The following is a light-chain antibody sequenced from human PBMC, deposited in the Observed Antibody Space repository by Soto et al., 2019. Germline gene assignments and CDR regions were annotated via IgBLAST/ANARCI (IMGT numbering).Light chain of an antibody. CDR2: EVS. CDR3: SSYAGINFWV. Sequence: QSALTQPPSASGSPGQSVTISCTGTSSDVGGYNYVSRYQQHPGKAPKLMIYEVSKRPSGVPDRFSGSKSGNTASLTVSGLQAEDEADYYCSSYAGINFWVFGGGTKVTVL. CDR1: SSDVGGYNY. V-gene: IGLV2-8*01. J-gene: IGLJ3*02.